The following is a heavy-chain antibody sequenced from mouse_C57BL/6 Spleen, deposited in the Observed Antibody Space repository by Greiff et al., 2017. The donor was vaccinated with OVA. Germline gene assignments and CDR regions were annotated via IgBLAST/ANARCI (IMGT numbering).Heavy chain of an antibody. V-gene: IGHV1-82*01. J-gene: IGHJ2*01. CDR1: GYAFSSSW. Sequence: QVQLQQSGPELVKPGASVKISCKASGYAFSSSWMNWVKQRPGKGLEWIGRIYPGDGDTNYNGKFKGKATLTADKSSSTAYMQLSSLTSEDSAVYFCARRDYYGSYFDYWGQGTTLTVSS. CDR3: ARRDYYGSYFDY. D-gene: IGHD1-1*01. CDR2: IYPGDGDT.